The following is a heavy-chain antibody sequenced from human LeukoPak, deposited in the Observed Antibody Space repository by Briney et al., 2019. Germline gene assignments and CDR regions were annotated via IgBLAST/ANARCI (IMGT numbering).Heavy chain of an antibody. CDR3: ARGGVGSCSSTSCYRY. CDR2: IYYSGST. Sequence: SETLSLTCTVSGGSISSGDYYWSWIRQPPGKGLEWIGYIYYSGSTYYNPSLKSRVTISVDTSKNQFSLKLSSVSAADTAVYYCARGGVGSCSSTSCYRYWGQGILVTVSS. V-gene: IGHV4-30-4*08. CDR1: GGSISSGDYY. J-gene: IGHJ4*02. D-gene: IGHD2-2*01.